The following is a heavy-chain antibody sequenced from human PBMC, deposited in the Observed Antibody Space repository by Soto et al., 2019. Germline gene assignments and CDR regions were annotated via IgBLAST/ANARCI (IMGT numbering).Heavy chain of an antibody. CDR1: GFTFSSYG. CDR2: ISYDGSNK. D-gene: IGHD3-3*01. CDR3: AKERLWSGYYTYYFDY. Sequence: GGSLRLSCAASGFTFSSYGMHWVRQAPGKGLEWVAVISYDGSNKYYADSVKGRFTISRDNSKNTLYLQMNSLRAEDTAVYYCAKERLWSGYYTYYFDYWVQGTLVTVSS. J-gene: IGHJ4*02. V-gene: IGHV3-30*18.